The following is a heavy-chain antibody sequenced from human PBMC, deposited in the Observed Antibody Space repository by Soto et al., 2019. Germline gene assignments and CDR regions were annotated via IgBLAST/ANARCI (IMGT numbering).Heavy chain of an antibody. Sequence: ASVKVSCKAASYTFTSYGISWVRQAPGQGLEWMGWISAYNGNTNYAQKLQGRVTMTTDTSTSTAYMELRSLRSDDTAVYYCARDEVYTEYFQHWGQGTLVTVSS. V-gene: IGHV1-18*01. CDR3: ARDEVYTEYFQH. D-gene: IGHD4-4*01. J-gene: IGHJ1*01. CDR1: SYTFTSYG. CDR2: ISAYNGNT.